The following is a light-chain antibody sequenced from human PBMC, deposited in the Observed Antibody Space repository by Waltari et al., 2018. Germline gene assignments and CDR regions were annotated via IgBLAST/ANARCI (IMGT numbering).Light chain of an antibody. Sequence: DIQMTQFPSSLSASVGDRVTITCQASHDITKYLNWYQQKPGKATKLLIYDASNLETGVPSRFSGSGSGTDFTFTISSLQPEDVATYYCHQYDNLPYTFGQGTKLEIK. CDR1: HDITKY. V-gene: IGKV1-33*01. CDR3: HQYDNLPYT. CDR2: DAS. J-gene: IGKJ2*01.